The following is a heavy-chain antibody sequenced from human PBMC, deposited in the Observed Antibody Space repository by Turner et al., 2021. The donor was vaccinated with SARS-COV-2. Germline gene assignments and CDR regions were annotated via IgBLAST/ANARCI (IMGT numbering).Heavy chain of an antibody. CDR2: ISGDGGHT. CDR1: AFTFTTYA. V-gene: IGHV3-23*01. J-gene: IGHJ4*02. CDR3: AKASDGGWERDYFDY. D-gene: IGHD1-26*01. Sequence: EVQLLESGGGFVQPGGSLRLSCAASAFTFTTYAMTWVRQAQGKGLEWVSSISGDGGHTYYADSVKGRFAISRDSSKSTLYLQMSSLRVEDTAVYYCAKASDGGWERDYFDYWGQGTLVTVSS.